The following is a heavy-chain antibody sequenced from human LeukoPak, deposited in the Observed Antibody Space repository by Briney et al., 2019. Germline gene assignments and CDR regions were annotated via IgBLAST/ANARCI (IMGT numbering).Heavy chain of an antibody. CDR3: AKTSPHGPWLLYRYYGMDV. V-gene: IGHV3-66*02. D-gene: IGHD3-3*01. CDR1: GFTVSSNY. Sequence: GGSLRLSCAASGFTVSSNYMSWVRQAPGKGLEWVSVIYSGGSIYYADSVKGRFTISRDNSKNTLYLQMNSLRAEDTAVYYCAKTSPHGPWLLYRYYGMDVWGQGTTVTVSS. CDR2: IYSGGSI. J-gene: IGHJ6*02.